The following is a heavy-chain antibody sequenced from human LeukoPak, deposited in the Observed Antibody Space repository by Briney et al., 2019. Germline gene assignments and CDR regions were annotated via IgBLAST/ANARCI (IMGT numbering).Heavy chain of an antibody. CDR1: GFTFSSYA. J-gene: IGHJ4*02. V-gene: IGHV3-23*01. CDR2: ISGSGAST. Sequence: GGSLRLSCAASGFTFSSYAMSWVRQAPGKGLEWVSSISGSGASTYYADSVKGRFTISRDNSKNTLYLQMNSLRAEDTAVYYCAKETYGDYVLDYWGQGTLVTVSS. CDR3: AKETYGDYVLDY. D-gene: IGHD4-17*01.